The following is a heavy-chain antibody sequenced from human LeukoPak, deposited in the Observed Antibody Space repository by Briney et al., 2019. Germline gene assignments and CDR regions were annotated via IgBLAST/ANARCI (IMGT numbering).Heavy chain of an antibody. Sequence: SSETLSLTCTVSGGSISSSSYYWGWLRQPPGRGLEWIGSIYYSGSTYYNSSLKSRVTISVDTSKNQFSLKLSSVTAADTAVYYCARTFGYSYGYLDYWGQGTLVTVSS. D-gene: IGHD5-18*01. CDR2: IYYSGST. CDR3: ARTFGYSYGYLDY. V-gene: IGHV4-39*01. CDR1: GGSISSSSYY. J-gene: IGHJ4*02.